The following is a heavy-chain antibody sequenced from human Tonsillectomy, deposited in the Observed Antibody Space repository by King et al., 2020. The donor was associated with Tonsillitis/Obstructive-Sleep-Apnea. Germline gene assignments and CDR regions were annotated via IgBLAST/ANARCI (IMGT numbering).Heavy chain of an antibody. Sequence: VQLQESGPGLVKPSGTLSLTCAVSGGSISRSNWWRWVRQPPGKGLERIGEIYHSGSTNYNPSLESRVTISVDKSENLFSLNLSSVTVADTAVYYCARVWGGYYGLGSPREYYYYMDVWGKGTTVTVSS. CDR1: GGSISRSNW. J-gene: IGHJ6*03. D-gene: IGHD3-10*01. CDR2: IYHSGST. CDR3: ARVWGGYYGLGSPREYYYYMDV. V-gene: IGHV4-4*02.